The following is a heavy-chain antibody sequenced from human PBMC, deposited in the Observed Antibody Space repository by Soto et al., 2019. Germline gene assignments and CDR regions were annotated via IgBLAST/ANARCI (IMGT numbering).Heavy chain of an antibody. Sequence: GALRLSCAASGFTFSSYGMHWVRQAPGKGLEWVAVIWYDGSNKYYADSVKGRFTISRDNSKNTLYLQMNSLRAEDTAVYYCARDLFDYVWGSYRHFDSRRDGPPVTVPS. CDR1: GFTFSSYG. V-gene: IGHV3-33*01. D-gene: IGHD3-16*02. CDR2: IWYDGSNK. J-gene: IGHJ4*01. CDR3: ARDLFDYVWGSYRHFDS.